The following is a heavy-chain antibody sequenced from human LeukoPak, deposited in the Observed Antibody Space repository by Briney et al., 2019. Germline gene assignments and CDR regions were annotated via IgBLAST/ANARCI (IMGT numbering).Heavy chain of an antibody. CDR2: IIPIFGTA. D-gene: IGHD6-6*01. CDR1: GGTFSSYA. J-gene: IGHJ4*02. V-gene: IGHV1-69*13. Sequence: SVKVSCKASGGTFSSYAISWVRQAPGQGLEWMGGIIPIFGTANYAQKFQGRVTITADESTSTAYMELSSLRSEDTAVYYCARVRRSSSLFDYWGQGTLVTVSS. CDR3: ARVRRSSSLFDY.